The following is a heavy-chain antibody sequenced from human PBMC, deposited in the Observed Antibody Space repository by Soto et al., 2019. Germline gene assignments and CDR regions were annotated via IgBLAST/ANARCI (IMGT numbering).Heavy chain of an antibody. CDR1: GGSFSGYY. J-gene: IGHJ4*02. V-gene: IGHV4-34*01. CDR2: INHSGST. Sequence: SETLSLTCAVYGGSFSGYYWSWIRQPPGKGLEWIGEINHSGSTNYNPSLKSRVTISVDTSKNQFSLKLSSVTAADTAVYYCARGLYFPGYCSGGSCLPLFDYWGQGTLVTVSS. CDR3: ARGLYFPGYCSGGSCLPLFDY. D-gene: IGHD2-15*01.